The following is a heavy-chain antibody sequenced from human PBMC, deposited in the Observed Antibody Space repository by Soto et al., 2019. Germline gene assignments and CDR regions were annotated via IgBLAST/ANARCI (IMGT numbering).Heavy chain of an antibody. Sequence: SETLSLTCTVSGGSISGYYWSWIRQPPGKGPEWIGYIFYSGSTNYNPSLRSRVTISVDTSKNQFSLKLSSVTTADTAMYYCARVGSSGWSPDYWGQGTLVTVSS. J-gene: IGHJ4*02. CDR1: GGSISGYY. V-gene: IGHV4-59*01. CDR3: ARVGSSGWSPDY. CDR2: IFYSGST. D-gene: IGHD6-19*01.